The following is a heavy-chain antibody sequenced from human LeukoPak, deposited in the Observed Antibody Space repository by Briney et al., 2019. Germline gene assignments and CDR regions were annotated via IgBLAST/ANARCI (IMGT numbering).Heavy chain of an antibody. CDR1: GFTFSSYA. D-gene: IGHD6-13*01. J-gene: IGHJ3*01. V-gene: IGHV3-23*01. CDR2: FSGGDGST. CDR3: AKARIAAAGTGAFDV. Sequence: GGSLRLSCAASGFTFSSYAMSWVRQAPGKGLEWVSGFSGGDGSTSYADSVKGRFTISRDNSKNTLYLQMNSLRAEDTAVYYCAKARIAAAGTGAFDVWGQGTMVTVSS.